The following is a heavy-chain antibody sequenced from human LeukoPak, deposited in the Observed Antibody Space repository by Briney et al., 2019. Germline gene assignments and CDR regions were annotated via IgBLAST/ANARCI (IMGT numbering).Heavy chain of an antibody. CDR2: IYYSGST. J-gene: IGHJ4*02. CDR3: ASMSSIYGDYNDPFDY. D-gene: IGHD4-17*01. CDR1: GGSFSSYY. Sequence: SETLSLTCAVYGGSFSSYYWGWIRQPPGKGLEWIGSIYYSGSTYYNPSLKSRVTISVDTSKNQFSLKLSSVTAADTAVYYCASMSSIYGDYNDPFDYWGQGTLVTVSS. V-gene: IGHV4-39*07.